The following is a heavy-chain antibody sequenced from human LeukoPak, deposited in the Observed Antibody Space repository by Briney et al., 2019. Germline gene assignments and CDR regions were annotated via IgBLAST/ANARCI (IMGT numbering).Heavy chain of an antibody. CDR2: IYYSGST. J-gene: IGHJ4*02. CDR3: ARQPPSVWFGELWCFDY. CDR1: GGSISSSSYY. V-gene: IGHV4-39*01. D-gene: IGHD3-10*01. Sequence: PSETLSLTCTVSGGSISSSSYYWGWIRQPPGKGLEWIGSIYYSGSTYYNPSLKSRVTISVDTSKNQFSLKRSSVTAAYTAVYYCARQPPSVWFGELWCFDYWGQGTLVTVSS.